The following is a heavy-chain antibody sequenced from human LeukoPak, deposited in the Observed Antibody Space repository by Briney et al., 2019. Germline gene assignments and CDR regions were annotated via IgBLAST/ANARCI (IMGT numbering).Heavy chain of an antibody. CDR1: GFTFSSYA. D-gene: IGHD2-2*01. CDR3: ARDQLLLSYYYGMDV. CDR2: SNGGIT. V-gene: IGHV3-64*01. Sequence: GGSLRLSCAASGFTFSSYAMHWVRQAPGKGLEYVSASNGGITYYANSVEGRFTISRDNSKNTLYLQMGSMRAEDMAVYYCARDQLLLSYYYGMDVWGQGTTVTVSS. J-gene: IGHJ6*02.